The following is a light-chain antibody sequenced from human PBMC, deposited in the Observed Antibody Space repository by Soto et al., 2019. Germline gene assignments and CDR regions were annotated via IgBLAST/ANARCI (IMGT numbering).Light chain of an antibody. V-gene: IGLV8-61*01. J-gene: IGLJ3*02. CDR3: VLYMGRGIWV. CDR2: RTN. Sequence: QAVVTQEPSFSVSPGGTVTLTCALSSGSVSTNNYPSWCQHTPGQPPLTLIFRTNTRSSGVPDRFSGSNLGGKAALTIPGAQADDESDYYCVLYMGRGIWVFGGGTKVTVL. CDR1: SGSVSTNNY.